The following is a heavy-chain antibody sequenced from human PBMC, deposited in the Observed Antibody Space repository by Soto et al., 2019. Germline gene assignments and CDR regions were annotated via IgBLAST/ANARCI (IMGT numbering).Heavy chain of an antibody. CDR1: GGSISSYY. CDR2: IYYSGST. J-gene: IGHJ4*02. CDR3: ARGTVTNAYYFDY. V-gene: IGHV4-59*01. D-gene: IGHD4-17*01. Sequence: PSETLSLTCTVSGGSISSYYWSWIRQPPGKGLEWIGYIYYSGSTNYNPSLKSRVTISVDTSKNQFSLKLSSVTAADTAVYYCARGTVTNAYYFDYWGQGTLVTVSS.